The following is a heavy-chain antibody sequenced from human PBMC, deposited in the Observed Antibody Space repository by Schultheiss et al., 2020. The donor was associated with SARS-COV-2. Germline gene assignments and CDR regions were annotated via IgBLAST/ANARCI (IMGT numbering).Heavy chain of an antibody. Sequence: SETLSLTCAVSGGSISSSNWWSWIRQHPGKGLEWIGYIYYSGSTYYNPSLKSRVTISVDKSKNQFSLKLSSVTAADTAVYYCALSPAPKTVTTGGNYFDYWGQGTLVTVSS. V-gene: IGHV4-31*11. CDR3: ALSPAPKTVTTGGNYFDY. CDR2: IYYSGST. J-gene: IGHJ4*02. D-gene: IGHD4-17*01. CDR1: GGSISSSNW.